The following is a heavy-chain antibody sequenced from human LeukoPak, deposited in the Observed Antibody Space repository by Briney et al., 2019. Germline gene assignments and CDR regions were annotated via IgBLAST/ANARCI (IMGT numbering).Heavy chain of an antibody. J-gene: IGHJ5*01. D-gene: IGHD2-2*01. V-gene: IGHV3-23*01. CDR3: AKNIPGIVVGPTISNWFDP. CDR1: GFTFSSYA. CDR2: ISGSGGST. Sequence: GGSLRLSCAASGFTFSSYAMSWVRQAPGKGLEWVSAISGSGGSTYYADSVKGRFTISRDNSKNTLYLQMNSLRAEDTAVYYCAKNIPGIVVGPTISNWFDPWGQGTLVTVSS.